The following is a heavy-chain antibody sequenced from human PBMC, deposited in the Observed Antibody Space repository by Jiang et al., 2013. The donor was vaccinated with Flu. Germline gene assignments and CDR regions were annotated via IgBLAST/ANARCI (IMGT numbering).Heavy chain of an antibody. J-gene: IGHJ4*02. D-gene: IGHD2-15*01. CDR2: INPNGGST. CDR3: ARDPRAATFNY. Sequence: GSEVKKPGSSVKVSCMASGNTINSYLIQWVRQAPGQGLEWVGIINPNGGSTNYAQKFQGRVTMTSDTSTSTVYMELTNLRSEDTAVYYCARDPRAATFNYWGQGTLVTVSS. CDR1: GNTINSYL. V-gene: IGHV1-46*02.